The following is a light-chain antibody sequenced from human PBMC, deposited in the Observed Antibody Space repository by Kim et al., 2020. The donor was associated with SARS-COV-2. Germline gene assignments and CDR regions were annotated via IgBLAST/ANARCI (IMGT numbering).Light chain of an antibody. V-gene: IGKV1-33*01. CDR3: QQYDNLPYT. Sequence: DIQMTQSPSSLSASVGDRVTITCQASQDISNSLNWYQQKPGKAPKLLIYDASNLETGVPSRFSGSGSGTDFTFTISSLQPEDIATFFCQQYDNLPYTFGQGTNLEI. CDR1: QDISNS. CDR2: DAS. J-gene: IGKJ2*01.